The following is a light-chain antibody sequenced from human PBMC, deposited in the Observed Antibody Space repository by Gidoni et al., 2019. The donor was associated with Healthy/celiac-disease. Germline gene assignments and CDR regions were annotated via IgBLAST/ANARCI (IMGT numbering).Light chain of an antibody. Sequence: SYELTQPPSVSVSPGQTASITCSGDKLGDKYACWYQQKPGQSPVLVIYQDSKRPSGILERFSGSNSGNTATLTISGTQAMDEADYYCQAWDSSTARGVFGGGTKLTVL. CDR3: QAWDSSTARGV. CDR1: KLGDKY. CDR2: QDS. J-gene: IGLJ2*01. V-gene: IGLV3-1*01.